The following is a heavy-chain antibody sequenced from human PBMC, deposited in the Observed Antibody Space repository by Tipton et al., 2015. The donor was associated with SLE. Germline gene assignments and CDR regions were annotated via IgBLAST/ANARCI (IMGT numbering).Heavy chain of an antibody. J-gene: IGHJ3*02. D-gene: IGHD3-10*01. CDR3: ARSYGSGSGAFDI. V-gene: IGHV4-61*02. CDR2: IYTSGST. CDR1: GGSISSGSYY. Sequence: GLVKPSETLSLTCTVSGGSISSGSYYWSWIRQPAGKGLEWIGHIYTSGSTNYNPSLKSRVTISVDTSKNQFSLKLSSVTAADTAVYYCARSYGSGSGAFDIWGQGTMVTVSS.